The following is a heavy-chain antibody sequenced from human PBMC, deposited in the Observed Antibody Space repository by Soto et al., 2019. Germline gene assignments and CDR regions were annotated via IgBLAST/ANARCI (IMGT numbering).Heavy chain of an antibody. Sequence: QVQLQESGPGLVKPSQTLSLTCTVSGGSISSGGYYWSWIRQHPGTGLEWIGYISYSGSTYYNPSLKRRVTISLDTSKNQFSLKPSSVTAADTAMDYCARLSSGERLNFDYWGQGTLVTVSS. CDR1: GGSISSGGYY. CDR3: ARLSSGERLNFDY. V-gene: IGHV4-31*03. D-gene: IGHD3-10*02. J-gene: IGHJ4*02. CDR2: ISYSGST.